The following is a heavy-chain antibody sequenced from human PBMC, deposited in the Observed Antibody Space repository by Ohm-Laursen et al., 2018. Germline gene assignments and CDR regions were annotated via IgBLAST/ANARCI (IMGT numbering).Heavy chain of an antibody. V-gene: IGHV4-31*01. Sequence: SDTLSLTCTVSGGSISSGGYYWSWIRQHPGKGLEWIGYIYYSGSTYYNPSLKSLVTISVDTSKNQFSLKLSSVTAADTAVYYCARAMYYYDSSGSKNWFDPWGQGTLVTVSS. D-gene: IGHD3-22*01. CDR3: ARAMYYYDSSGSKNWFDP. J-gene: IGHJ5*02. CDR2: IYYSGST. CDR1: GGSISSGGYY.